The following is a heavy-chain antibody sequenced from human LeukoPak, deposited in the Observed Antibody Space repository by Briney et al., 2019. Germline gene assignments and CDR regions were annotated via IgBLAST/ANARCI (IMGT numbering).Heavy chain of an antibody. CDR1: GFTFSNYW. J-gene: IGHJ3*02. V-gene: IGHV3-74*01. D-gene: IGHD2-2*01. CDR2: INTDGSST. Sequence: GGSLRLSCAASGFTFSNYWMHWVRQAPGKGLLWVSRINTDGSSTTYADSVKGRFTISRDNAKNTLYLQMNSLRAEDTAVYYCARDLDIVVVPGAPSYDAFDIWGQGTMVTVSS. CDR3: ARDLDIVVVPGAPSYDAFDI.